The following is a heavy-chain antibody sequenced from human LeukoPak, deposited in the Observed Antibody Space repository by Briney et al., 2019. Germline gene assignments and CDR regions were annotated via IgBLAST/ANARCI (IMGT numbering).Heavy chain of an antibody. J-gene: IGHJ4*02. D-gene: IGHD3-22*01. CDR2: IYYSGST. CDR3: ARHAFRYYDSSGFPDFDY. V-gene: IGHV4-39*01. CDR1: GGSISSSSDY. Sequence: SETLSLTCTVSGGSISSSSDYWGWIRQPPGKGLEWIGSIYYSGSTYYNPSLKSRVTISVDTSKNQFSLKLSSVTAADTAVYYCARHAFRYYDSSGFPDFDYWGQGTLVTVSS.